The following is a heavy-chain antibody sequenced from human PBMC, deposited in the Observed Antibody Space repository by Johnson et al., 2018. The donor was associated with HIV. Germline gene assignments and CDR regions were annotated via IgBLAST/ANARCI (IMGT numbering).Heavy chain of an antibody. D-gene: IGHD2-2*01. CDR3: ARGGSSTSLDAFDI. Sequence: VQLVESGGGVVQPGRSLRLSCAASGFTFDDYGMSWVRQVPGKGLEWVSGIDWNGGRQGYADSVKGRSTISRDNAKNSLYMEMNSLRAEDTATYYCARGGSSTSLDAFDIWGQGTMVTVSS. CDR1: GFTFDDYG. CDR2: IDWNGGRQ. V-gene: IGHV3-20*04. J-gene: IGHJ3*02.